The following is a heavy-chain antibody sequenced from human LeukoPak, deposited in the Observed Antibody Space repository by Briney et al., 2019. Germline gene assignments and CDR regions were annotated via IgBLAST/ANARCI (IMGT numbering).Heavy chain of an antibody. J-gene: IGHJ4*02. V-gene: IGHV1-2*02. Sequence: ASVKVSCKASGYTFTDYYIHWVRQAPGQGLEWMGWINPNSGGANYAQKFQGRVTMTRDPSISTAYMELSRLRSDDTAVYYCARVASSSGSGSRLPPDYWGQGTLVTVSS. CDR1: GYTFTDYY. CDR2: INPNSGGA. D-gene: IGHD3-10*01. CDR3: ARVASSSGSGSRLPPDY.